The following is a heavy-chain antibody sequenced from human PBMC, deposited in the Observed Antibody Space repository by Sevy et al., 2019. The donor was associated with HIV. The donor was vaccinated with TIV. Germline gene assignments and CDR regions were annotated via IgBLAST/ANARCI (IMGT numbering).Heavy chain of an antibody. D-gene: IGHD6-13*01. CDR1: GGSINNKAHY. V-gene: IGHV4-39*01. Sequence: SETLSLTCTVSGGSINNKAHYWAWIRQPPGKGLEWIGSMSYNGNSYYNPSLNCRVTISLDTSKNQFSLRLTFVAAADTAVYYCARRLAAAGGGNEYFQPWGQGTLVTVSS. CDR3: ARRLAAAGGGNEYFQP. J-gene: IGHJ1*01. CDR2: MSYNGNS.